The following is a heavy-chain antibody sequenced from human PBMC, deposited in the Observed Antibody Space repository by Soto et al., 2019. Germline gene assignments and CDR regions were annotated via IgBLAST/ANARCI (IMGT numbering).Heavy chain of an antibody. CDR1: GCTFTTYA. J-gene: IGHJ4*02. CDR3: ARDQRRDYDFWSAYSQAFDN. V-gene: IGHV1-3*01. D-gene: IGHD3-3*01. CDR2: INAANGNT. Sequence: ASVKVSCKASGCTFTTYAMHWVRQAPGQRLEWMGWINAANGNTKTSQNFQGRVTMTRDTSASTVYMELSSLTSEDTAVYYCARDQRRDYDFWSAYSQAFDNWGQGTLVTVSS.